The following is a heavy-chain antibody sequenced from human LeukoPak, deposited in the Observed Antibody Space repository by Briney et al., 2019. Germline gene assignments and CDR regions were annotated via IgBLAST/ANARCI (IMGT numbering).Heavy chain of an antibody. CDR1: GFTFSSYS. D-gene: IGHD6-19*01. V-gene: IGHV3-48*01. CDR3: ARDNDRQWLVGGYFDY. CDR2: ISSSSSTI. J-gene: IGHJ4*02. Sequence: QPGGSLRLSCAASGFTFSSYSMNWVRQAPGKGLEWVSYISSSSSTIYYADSVKGRFTISRDNAKNSLYLQMNSLRAEDTAVYYCARDNDRQWLVGGYFDYWGQGTLVTVSS.